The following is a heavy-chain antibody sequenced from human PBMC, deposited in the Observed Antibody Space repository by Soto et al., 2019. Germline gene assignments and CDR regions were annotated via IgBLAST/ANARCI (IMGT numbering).Heavy chain of an antibody. Sequence: GGSLRLSCSASGFTFSIYAMHWVRQAPGKGLEYVSSISTNGGSTHYADSVKGRFTISRDNSKNTQYLQMSSLRADDTAVYYCVRMITSSGYYDAFDIWGQGTMVTVSS. CDR2: ISTNGGST. D-gene: IGHD3-22*01. CDR1: GFTFSIYA. J-gene: IGHJ3*02. V-gene: IGHV3-64D*06. CDR3: VRMITSSGYYDAFDI.